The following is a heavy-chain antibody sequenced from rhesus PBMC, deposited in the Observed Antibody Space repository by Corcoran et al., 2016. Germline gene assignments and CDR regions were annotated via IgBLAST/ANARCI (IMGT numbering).Heavy chain of an antibody. J-gene: IGHJ4*01. D-gene: IGHD6-31*01. Sequence: QVQLRESGPGLVKPSETLSLTCAVSGASISNYYWGWVRQPPGPGLEWIGYIDNNGKTSHARPSLKSRVTMSTDTSKNQFALNLSSMTSADTAGYYCVIAGNSGWTFDYWGRGVLVTVSS. CDR2: IDNNGKTS. CDR1: GASISNYY. CDR3: VIAGNSGWTFDY. V-gene: IGHV4-165*01.